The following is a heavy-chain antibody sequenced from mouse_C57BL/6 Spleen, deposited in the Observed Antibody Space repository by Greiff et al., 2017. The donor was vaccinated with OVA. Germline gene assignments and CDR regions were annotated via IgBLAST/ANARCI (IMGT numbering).Heavy chain of an antibody. J-gene: IGHJ2*01. Sequence: VKLVESEGGLVQPGSSMKLSCTASGFTFSDYYMAWVRQVPEKGLEWVANINYDGSSTYYLDSLKSRFIISRDNAKNILYLQMSSLKSEDTATYYCARGGGYGNFFDYWGQGTTLTVSS. V-gene: IGHV5-16*01. D-gene: IGHD2-1*01. CDR1: GFTFSDYY. CDR2: INYDGSST. CDR3: ARGGGYGNFFDY.